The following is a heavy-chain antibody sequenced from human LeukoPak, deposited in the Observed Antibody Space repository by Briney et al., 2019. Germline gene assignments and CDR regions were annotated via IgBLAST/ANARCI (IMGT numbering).Heavy chain of an antibody. CDR2: IYPGDSDT. D-gene: IGHD2-2*01. Sequence: GESLKISCKGSGYNFTNYWIAWVRQMPGKGLEGVGIIYPGDSDTRYSPSFQGQVTISADKSISTAYLQWSSLKASDTAMYYCARRYCSSTTCYAGSDYWGQGTLVTVSS. J-gene: IGHJ4*02. V-gene: IGHV5-51*01. CDR3: ARRYCSSTTCYAGSDY. CDR1: GYNFTNYW.